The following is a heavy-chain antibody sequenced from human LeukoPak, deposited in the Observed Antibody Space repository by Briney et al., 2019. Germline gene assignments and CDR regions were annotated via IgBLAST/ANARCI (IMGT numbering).Heavy chain of an antibody. CDR2: ISYDGSDK. CDR1: GFTFSSYA. Sequence: GGSLRLSCAASGFTFSSYAMYWVRQAPGKGLEWVAVISYDGSDKFYADSVKGRFTISRDNAKNSLFLQMNSLRAEDTAVYYCARFALKTPPTDWGQGTLVTVSS. J-gene: IGHJ4*02. V-gene: IGHV3-30*04. CDR3: ARFALKTPPTD.